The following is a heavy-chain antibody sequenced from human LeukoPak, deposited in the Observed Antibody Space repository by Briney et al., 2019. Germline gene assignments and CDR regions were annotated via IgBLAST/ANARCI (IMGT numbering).Heavy chain of an antibody. V-gene: IGHV3-11*04. CDR3: ARDLEGDLWFGELSPAAFDI. Sequence: PGGSLRLSCGASGFTFSDYYMSWIRQTPGKGLEWLAYISTSASSIDYADSVKGRFTVSRDNGKNSLYLQMNSLRAEDTAVYYCARDLEGDLWFGELSPAAFDIWGQGTMVTASS. D-gene: IGHD3-10*01. CDR2: ISTSASSI. J-gene: IGHJ3*02. CDR1: GFTFSDYY.